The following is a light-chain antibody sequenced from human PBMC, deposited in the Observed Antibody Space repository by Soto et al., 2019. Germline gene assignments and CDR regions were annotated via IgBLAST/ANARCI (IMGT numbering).Light chain of an antibody. CDR2: DAS. CDR3: QHYNSYSEA. V-gene: IGKV3-15*01. Sequence: EIVMTQSPATLSVSPGERATLSCRASQSITGNLTWYQQKPGQAPRLLIYDASTRATGIPARFSGSGSGTEFTLTISSLQSDDFATYYCQHYNSYSEAFGQGTKV. CDR1: QSITGN. J-gene: IGKJ1*01.